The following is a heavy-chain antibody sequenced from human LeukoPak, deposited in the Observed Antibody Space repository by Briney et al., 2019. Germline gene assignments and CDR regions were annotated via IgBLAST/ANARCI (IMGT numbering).Heavy chain of an antibody. V-gene: IGHV4-59*01. Sequence: SETLSLTCSVSTDSTNTYYWSWIRQSPGKGLEWIGHIYQTGSTDYSPSFRSRVTISIDMSKKEFSLKLTSVTVEDTAMYYCVRLRWELMAPYFDYWSQVAFVIVSS. J-gene: IGHJ4*02. CDR2: IYQTGST. D-gene: IGHD1-26*01. CDR1: TDSTNTYY. CDR3: VRLRWELMAPYFDY.